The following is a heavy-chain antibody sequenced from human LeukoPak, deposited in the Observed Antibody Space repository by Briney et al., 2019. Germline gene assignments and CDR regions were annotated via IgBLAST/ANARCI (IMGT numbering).Heavy chain of an antibody. J-gene: IGHJ4*02. CDR2: IYYSGTT. Sequence: SETLPLTCTVSGGSISSCYWSWIRQPPGKGLEWIGYIYYSGTTNYNPSLKSRVTISVDTSKNQFSLKLSSVTAADTAVYYCARGVYIAAAQYGYWGQGTLVTVSS. V-gene: IGHV4-59*01. CDR1: GGSISSCY. CDR3: ARGVYIAAAQYGY. D-gene: IGHD6-13*01.